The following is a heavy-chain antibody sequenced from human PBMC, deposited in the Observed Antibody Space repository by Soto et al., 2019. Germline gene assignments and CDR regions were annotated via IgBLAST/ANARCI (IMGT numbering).Heavy chain of an antibody. D-gene: IGHD1-26*01. CDR3: ARGGSGSYFWYFDL. CDR2: ISSSSSTL. V-gene: IGHV3-48*03. Sequence: LRLSCADSVFTFSRYEMNWVRQAPGKGLGWVSYISSSSSTLYYADSVKGRFTISRDNAKNSLYLQMNSLRAEDTAVYYCARGGSGSYFWYFDLWGRGTLVTVSS. J-gene: IGHJ2*01. CDR1: VFTFSRYE.